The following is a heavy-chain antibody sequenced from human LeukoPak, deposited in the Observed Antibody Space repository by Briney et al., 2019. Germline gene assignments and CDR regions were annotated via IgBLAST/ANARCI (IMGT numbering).Heavy chain of an antibody. CDR1: GFTFSSYG. D-gene: IGHD2-21*01. CDR2: IRYDGSNK. Sequence: GGSLRLSCAASGFTFSSYGMHWVRQAPGKGLEWVAFIRYDGSNKYYADSVKGRFTISRDNSKNTLYLQMNSLRAEDTAVYYCAKSYCGGDCSSLYYFDYWGQGTLVTVSS. V-gene: IGHV3-30*02. J-gene: IGHJ4*02. CDR3: AKSYCGGDCSSLYYFDY.